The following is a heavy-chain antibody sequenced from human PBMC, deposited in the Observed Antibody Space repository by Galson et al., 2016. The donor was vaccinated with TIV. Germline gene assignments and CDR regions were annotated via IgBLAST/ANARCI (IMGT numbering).Heavy chain of an antibody. Sequence: SLRLSCAASGFIFSNAWMSWVRQAPGKGLEWVGRIKSNFEGGTTDYAAPVKGRFTISRHDSKNTLFLQMNRLKTEDTAVYYCTTELGYCSGGYCYYFDYWGQGTLVTVSS. D-gene: IGHD2-15*01. V-gene: IGHV3-15*01. CDR1: GFIFSNAW. CDR3: TTELGYCSGGYCYYFDY. J-gene: IGHJ4*02. CDR2: IKSNFEGGTT.